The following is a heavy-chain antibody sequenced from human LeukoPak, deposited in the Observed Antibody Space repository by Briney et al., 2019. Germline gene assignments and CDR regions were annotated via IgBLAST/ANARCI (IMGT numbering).Heavy chain of an antibody. V-gene: IGHV3-23*01. CDR1: GFTFSSYA. D-gene: IGHD6-19*01. CDR3: ARDESSGWFFDY. CDR2: ISGSGVGT. J-gene: IGHJ4*02. Sequence: GGSLRLSCAASGFTFSSYAMSWVRQAPGKGLEWVSAISGSGVGTYYADSVKGRFTISRDNAKNSLYLQMNSLRAEDTAVYYCARDESSGWFFDYWGQRTLVTVSS.